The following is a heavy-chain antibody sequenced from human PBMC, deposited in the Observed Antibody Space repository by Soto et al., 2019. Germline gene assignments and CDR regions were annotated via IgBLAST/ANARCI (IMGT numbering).Heavy chain of an antibody. CDR3: ARDHQRSLPSPPDV. CDR1: GFSFGSYS. D-gene: IGHD2-2*01. J-gene: IGHJ6*02. V-gene: IGHV3-30*11. Sequence: SRRLSWAASGFSFGSYSMRWVRQAAGEVREWVAVISCDGSNRYYADSVDGRFTIPRDKPKNTLYLQMNSLRAEDTAVYYCARDHQRSLPSPPDVWGQGTTVTVSS. CDR2: ISCDGSNR.